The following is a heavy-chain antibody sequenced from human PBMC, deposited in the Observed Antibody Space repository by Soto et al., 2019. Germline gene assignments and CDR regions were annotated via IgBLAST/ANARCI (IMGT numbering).Heavy chain of an antibody. CDR1: GGSISSGGSC. D-gene: IGHD3-16*01. J-gene: IGHJ2*01. V-gene: IGHV4-31*03. CDR3: ARDYGGAWYFDL. Sequence: QVQLQESGPGLVKPSQTLSLTCTVSGGSISSGGSCWSGIRQHPGKGLEGIGYTKYSGSTYYNPSLKSRVTISVDTSKNQFSLKLSSVTAADTAVYYCARDYGGAWYFDLWGRGTLVTVSS. CDR2: TKYSGST.